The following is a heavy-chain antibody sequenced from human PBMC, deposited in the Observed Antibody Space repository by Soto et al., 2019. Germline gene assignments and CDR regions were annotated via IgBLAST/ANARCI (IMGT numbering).Heavy chain of an antibody. CDR1: GGTFSSYA. V-gene: IGHV1-69*06. CDR3: ARAANSYGYVWFEP. Sequence: QVQLVQSGAEVKKPGSSVKVSCKASGGTFSSYAISWVRQAPGQGLEWMGGIIPIFGTANYAQKFQGRVTINADKSTRTAYVGLISLGVEDTAGYYCARAANSYGYVWFEPWGQGTMVTVSS. D-gene: IGHD5-18*01. CDR2: IIPIFGTA. J-gene: IGHJ5*02.